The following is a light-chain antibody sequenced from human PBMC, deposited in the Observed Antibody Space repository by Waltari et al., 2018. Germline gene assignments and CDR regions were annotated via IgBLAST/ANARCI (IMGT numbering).Light chain of an antibody. Sequence: QTVVTQEPSLTVSPGGTVTLTCASSTGAVTSGSFPTWFQQRPGQPPRALIYSATNKHPWTPARFSGSLSGGKAALTLSGVQPEDEAEYYCLLFYGGAYVFGTGTKLTVL. CDR2: SAT. J-gene: IGLJ1*01. V-gene: IGLV7-43*01. CDR1: TGAVTSGSF. CDR3: LLFYGGAYV.